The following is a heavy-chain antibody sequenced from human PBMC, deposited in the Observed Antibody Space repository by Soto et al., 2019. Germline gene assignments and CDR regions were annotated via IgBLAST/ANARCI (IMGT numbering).Heavy chain of an antibody. D-gene: IGHD3-10*01. CDR2: IYPGDSDT. CDR3: ARLIDYYGSGKYYIECGMDV. V-gene: IGHV5-51*01. CDR1: GYNFTNYW. J-gene: IGHJ6*02. Sequence: GESLKISCKDSGYNFTNYWIAWVRQMPGKGLEWMGIIYPGDSDTRYSPSFQGQVTISADKSISTAYLQWSSLKASDTALYYCARLIDYYGSGKYYIECGMDVWRQAITVTVS.